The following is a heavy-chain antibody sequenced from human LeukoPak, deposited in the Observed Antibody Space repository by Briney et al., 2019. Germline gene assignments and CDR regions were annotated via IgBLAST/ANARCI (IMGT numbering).Heavy chain of an antibody. CDR2: MNPNSGNT. D-gene: IGHD6-13*01. V-gene: IGHV1-8*01. CDR3: ARGLSSSRRFDY. J-gene: IGHJ4*02. Sequence: ASVKVSCKASGYTFTSYDINWVRQATGQGLEWMGWMNPNSGNTGYAQKFQGRVTMTRNTSTSTAYMELSSLRSEDTAVYYCARGLSSSRRFDYWGQGTLVTVSS. CDR1: GYTFTSYD.